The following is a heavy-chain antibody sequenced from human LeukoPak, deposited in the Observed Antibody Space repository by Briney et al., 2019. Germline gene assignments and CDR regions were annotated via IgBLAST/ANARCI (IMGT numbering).Heavy chain of an antibody. V-gene: IGHV4-4*02. D-gene: IGHD3-10*01. CDR3: ARPQESYGSGSYVH. Sequence: SGTLSLTCAVSGGSISSNNWWSWVRQPPGKGLEWIGEIYHSGSTNYNPSLKSRVTISVDKSKNQFSLKLSSVTAADTAVYYCARPQESYGSGSYVHWGQGTLVTVSS. J-gene: IGHJ4*02. CDR1: GGSISSNNW. CDR2: IYHSGST.